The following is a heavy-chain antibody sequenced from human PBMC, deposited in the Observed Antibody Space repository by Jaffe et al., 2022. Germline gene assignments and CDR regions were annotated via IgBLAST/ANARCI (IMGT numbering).Heavy chain of an antibody. J-gene: IGHJ6*03. V-gene: IGHV5-51*01. CDR2: IYPGDSDT. CDR1: GYSFTSYW. Sequence: EVQLVQSGAEVKKPGESLKISCKGSGYSFTSYWIGWVRQMPGKGLEWMGIIYPGDSDTRYSPSFQGQVTISADKSISTAYLQWSSLKASDTAMYYCARQVFQSKELLGVYYYMDVWGKGTTVTVSS. D-gene: IGHD3-10*01. CDR3: ARQVFQSKELLGVYYYMDV.